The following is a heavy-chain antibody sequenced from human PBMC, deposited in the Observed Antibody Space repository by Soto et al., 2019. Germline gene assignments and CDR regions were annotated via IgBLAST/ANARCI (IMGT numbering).Heavy chain of an antibody. CDR3: ARVPPGRNGYNKFDD. V-gene: IGHV5-51*01. CDR2: MYPGDSDT. J-gene: IGHJ4*02. D-gene: IGHD5-12*01. Sequence: EVQLVQSGAEVKKPGESLKISCKGSGYTFSDYWIGWVRQMPGKGLEWMGIMYPGDSDTRYSPSFQGQVTISADKSISTAYLQWSSLKASDTAMYYRARVPPGRNGYNKFDDLGQGTLVTVSS. CDR1: GYTFSDYW.